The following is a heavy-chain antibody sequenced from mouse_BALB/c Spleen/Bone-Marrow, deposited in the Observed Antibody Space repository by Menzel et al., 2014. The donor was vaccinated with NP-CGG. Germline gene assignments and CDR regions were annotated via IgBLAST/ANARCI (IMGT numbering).Heavy chain of an antibody. D-gene: IGHD2-4*01. V-gene: IGHV1-74*01. CDR2: IHPSDSVT. CDR1: GYTFTSYW. J-gene: IGHJ3*01. Sequence: VQVVESGAELVKPGASVKLSCKASGYTFTSYWMHWVKQRPGQGLEWIGMIHPSDSVTRLNQNFKDKATLTVDKSSSTAYMQLSSLTSEDSAVYYCARTYYDYDWFAYWGQGTLVTVSA. CDR3: ARTYYDYDWFAY.